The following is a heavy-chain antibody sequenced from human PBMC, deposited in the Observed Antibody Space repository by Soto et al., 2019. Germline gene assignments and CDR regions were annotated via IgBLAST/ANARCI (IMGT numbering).Heavy chain of an antibody. CDR3: ARHHVRGRTIAGAAEF. CDR1: GKSLSGYY. Sequence: QVQLQQWGAGLLKPSETLSLTCAVYGKSLSGYYWSWIRQPPGKALEWIGEINHSGNTNYNPSLKSRVTISVDTPKNQPFLSLGSVTAADTAMYYCARHHVRGRTIAGAAEFWGQGTLVTVSS. J-gene: IGHJ4*02. V-gene: IGHV4-34*01. D-gene: IGHD1-26*01. CDR2: INHSGNT.